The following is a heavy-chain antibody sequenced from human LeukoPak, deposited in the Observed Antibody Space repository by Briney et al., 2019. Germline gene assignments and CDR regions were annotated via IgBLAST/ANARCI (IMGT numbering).Heavy chain of an antibody. D-gene: IGHD4-17*01. Sequence: PGGSLRLSCAASGFTFSSYTMNWVRQAPGKGLEWVSSITSSSSYIYYADSVKGRFTISRNNAKNSLYLQMKSLRAEDTAVYYCARRGYGDYESGYFDYWGQGTLVTVSS. J-gene: IGHJ4*02. V-gene: IGHV3-21*01. CDR2: ITSSSSYI. CDR3: ARRGYGDYESGYFDY. CDR1: GFTFSSYT.